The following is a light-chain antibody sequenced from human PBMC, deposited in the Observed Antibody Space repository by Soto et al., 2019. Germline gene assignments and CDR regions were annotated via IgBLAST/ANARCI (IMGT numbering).Light chain of an antibody. CDR3: QQYGSSPLT. V-gene: IGKV3-20*01. Sequence: EIVLTQSPGTLSLSPGERATLSCRASQSVSSSYLAWYQQKPGQAPRLLIYGASSRATGIPDRFSSSGSGTDFTLTSSRLEPEDFAVYYWQQYGSSPLTFGGGTKVEIK. J-gene: IGKJ4*01. CDR1: QSVSSSY. CDR2: GAS.